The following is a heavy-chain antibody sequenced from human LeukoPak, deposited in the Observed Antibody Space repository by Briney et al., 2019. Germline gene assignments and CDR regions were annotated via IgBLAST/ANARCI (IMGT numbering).Heavy chain of an antibody. CDR2: IYYSGST. CDR3: ARTLMVRGVMEWFDP. J-gene: IGHJ5*02. Sequence: SETLSLTCAVSGGSISSGGYSWSWIRQPPGKGLEWIGYIYYSGSTYYNPSLKSRVTISVDTSKNQFSLKLSSVTAADTAVYYCARTLMVRGVMEWFDPWGQGTLVTVSS. D-gene: IGHD3-10*01. CDR1: GGSISSGGYS. V-gene: IGHV4-30-4*07.